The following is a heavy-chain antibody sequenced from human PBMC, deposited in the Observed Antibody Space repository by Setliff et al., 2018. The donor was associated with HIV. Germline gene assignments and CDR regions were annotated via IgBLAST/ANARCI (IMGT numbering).Heavy chain of an antibody. Sequence: GGSLRLSCAASGFTFSSYSMNWVRQTPEKGLEWLSSISRVSTYLYYADSVKGRFTISRDNAKNSLYLQMNSLRAEDTAVYYCAPTSSPAKSQTYDYWGQGTLVTVSS. CDR2: ISRVSTYL. CDR1: GFTFSSYS. D-gene: IGHD2-2*01. J-gene: IGHJ4*02. V-gene: IGHV3-21*04. CDR3: APTSSPAKSQTYDY.